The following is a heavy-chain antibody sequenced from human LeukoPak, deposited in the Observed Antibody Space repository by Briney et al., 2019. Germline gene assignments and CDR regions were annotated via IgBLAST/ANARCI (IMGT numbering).Heavy chain of an antibody. Sequence: GGSLRLSCAASGFSFSDYYMSWIRQAPGKGLEWVSYISSSSTYTTYADSVKGRFTISRDNAKNSLYLQMNSLRAEDTAVYYCARVPGSYTYANDYWGQGTLVTVSS. CDR3: ARVPGSYTYANDY. V-gene: IGHV3-11*05. CDR1: GFSFSDYY. D-gene: IGHD5-18*01. CDR2: ISSSSTYT. J-gene: IGHJ4*02.